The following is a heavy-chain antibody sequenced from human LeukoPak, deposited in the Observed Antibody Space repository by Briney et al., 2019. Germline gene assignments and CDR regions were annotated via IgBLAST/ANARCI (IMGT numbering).Heavy chain of an antibody. D-gene: IGHD6-6*01. CDR1: GGSFSGYY. CDR3: ARIRGIAARRSASHQNY. Sequence: SETLSLTCAVYGGSFSGYYWSWIRQPPGKGLEWIGEINHSGSTNYSPSLKSRVTISVDTSKNQFSLKLSSVTAADTAVYYCARIRGIAARRSASHQNYWGQGTLVTVSS. CDR2: INHSGST. J-gene: IGHJ4*02. V-gene: IGHV4-34*01.